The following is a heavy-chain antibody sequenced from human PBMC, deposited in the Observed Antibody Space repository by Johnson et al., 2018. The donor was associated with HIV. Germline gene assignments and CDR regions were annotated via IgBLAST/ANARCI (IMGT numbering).Heavy chain of an antibody. CDR2: ISYDGSNK. CDR1: GFTFSSYA. Sequence: QVQLVESGGGVVQPGRSLRLSCAASGFTFSSYAMHWVRQAPGKGLEWVAVISYDGSNKYYADSVKGRFTISRDKSKNTLYLQMISLRAEDTAVYYCAKGRERRQWLVQYDAFDIWGQGTMVTVSS. V-gene: IGHV3-30*04. J-gene: IGHJ3*02. CDR3: AKGRERRQWLVQYDAFDI. D-gene: IGHD6-19*01.